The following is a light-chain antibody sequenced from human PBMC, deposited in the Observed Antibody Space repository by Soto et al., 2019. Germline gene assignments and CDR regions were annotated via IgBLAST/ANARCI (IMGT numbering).Light chain of an antibody. V-gene: IGLV1-40*01. J-gene: IGLJ2*01. Sequence: QSVLTQPPSVSGAPGQRVTISCTGSSSNIGAGYDVHWYQQLPGKAPKLMIYEGSKRPSGVSNRFSGSKSGNTASLTISGLQAEDEADYYCCSYAGSSTDVVFGGGTKLTVL. CDR1: SSNIGAGYD. CDR3: CSYAGSSTDVV. CDR2: EGS.